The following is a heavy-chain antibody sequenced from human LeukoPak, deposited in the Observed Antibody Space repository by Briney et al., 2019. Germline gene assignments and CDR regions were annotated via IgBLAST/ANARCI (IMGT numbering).Heavy chain of an antibody. V-gene: IGHV3-33*01. CDR1: GFTSSSYH. CDR3: ARGHPGKFDY. D-gene: IGHD1-14*01. Sequence: GGALRLSCASSGFTSSSYHMHWVRQTPGKGLGWVAVIWYDGTIKYYADSVKGRFTLSRETSKNPLVLQMDSLRAEDTAVYYCARGHPGKFDYGGQGTLVTVSS. J-gene: IGHJ4*02. CDR2: IWYDGTIK.